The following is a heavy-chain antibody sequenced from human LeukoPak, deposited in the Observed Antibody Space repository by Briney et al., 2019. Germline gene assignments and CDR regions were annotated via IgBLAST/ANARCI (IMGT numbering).Heavy chain of an antibody. J-gene: IGHJ4*02. Sequence: GGSLRLSCAASGFTFSNYGMHWVRQAPGKGLEWVAVISFDGSNKYYVDSVEGRFAISRDSSKNTLYLQMNSLRAEDTAVYYCAKSRSEDNSGYFDYWGQGTLVTVSS. D-gene: IGHD3-22*01. CDR2: ISFDGSNK. CDR3: AKSRSEDNSGYFDY. V-gene: IGHV3-30*18. CDR1: GFTFSNYG.